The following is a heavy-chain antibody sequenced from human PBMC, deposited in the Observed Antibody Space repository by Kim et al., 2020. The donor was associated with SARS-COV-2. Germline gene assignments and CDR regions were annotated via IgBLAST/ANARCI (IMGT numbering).Heavy chain of an antibody. V-gene: IGHV3-7*01. Sequence: GGSLRLSCAASGFTFSSYWMTWVRQAPGKGLEWVANIKQDGNQKYYVDSVKGRFTISRDNAKNSLCLQMNSLRAEDTAVYYCARDGDLYSSGKDAFDIWGQGKMVTVSS. D-gene: IGHD6-19*01. CDR1: GFTFSSYW. CDR3: ARDGDLYSSGKDAFDI. CDR2: IKQDGNQK. J-gene: IGHJ3*02.